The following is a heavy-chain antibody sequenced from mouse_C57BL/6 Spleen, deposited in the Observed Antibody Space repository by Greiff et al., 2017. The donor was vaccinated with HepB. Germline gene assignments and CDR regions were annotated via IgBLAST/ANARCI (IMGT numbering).Heavy chain of an antibody. CDR3: TRETTVVAPYAMDD. CDR1: GFTFSSYA. D-gene: IGHD1-1*01. V-gene: IGHV5-9-1*02. Sequence: EVQGVESGEGLVKPGGSLKLSCAASGFTFSSYAMSWVRQTPEKRLEWVAYISSGGDYIYYADTVKGRFTISRDNARNNLYLQMSSLKSEDTAMYYCTRETTVVAPYAMDDWGQGTSVTVSS. CDR2: ISSGGDYI. J-gene: IGHJ4*01.